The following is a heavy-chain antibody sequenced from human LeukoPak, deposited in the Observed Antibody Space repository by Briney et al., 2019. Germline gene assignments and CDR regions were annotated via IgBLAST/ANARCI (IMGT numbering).Heavy chain of an antibody. Sequence: GRSLRLSCAASRFTFSSYEMNWDRQAPGKGLEWVSYISGSGIKHYADSVKGRFTISRDNAKNSLYLQMNSLRVEDTAVYYCAREDTGVAFDIWGQGTTVTV. CDR3: AREDTGVAFDI. D-gene: IGHD2-8*01. CDR1: RFTFSSYE. V-gene: IGHV3-48*03. J-gene: IGHJ3*02. CDR2: ISGSGIK.